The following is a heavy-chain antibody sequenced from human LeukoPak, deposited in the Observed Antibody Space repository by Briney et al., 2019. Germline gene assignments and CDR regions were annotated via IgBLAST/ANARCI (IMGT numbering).Heavy chain of an antibody. Sequence: ASVKVSCKASGYTFTGYYMHWVRQAPGQGLEWMGWINPNSGGTNYAQKFQGRVSITADESTSTAYMELSSLRSEDTAVYYCARARITMVRGVNLYYYYGMDVWGQGTTVTVSS. J-gene: IGHJ6*02. D-gene: IGHD3-10*01. CDR2: INPNSGGT. CDR1: GYTFTGYY. V-gene: IGHV1-2*02. CDR3: ARARITMVRGVNLYYYYGMDV.